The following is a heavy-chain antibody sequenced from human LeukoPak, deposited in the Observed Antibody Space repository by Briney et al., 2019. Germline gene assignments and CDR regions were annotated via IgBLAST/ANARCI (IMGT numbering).Heavy chain of an antibody. CDR1: GASISTYY. D-gene: IGHD2-21*01. CDR3: ARGGDPHYGMDV. V-gene: IGHV4-59*01. CDR2: IYYSGST. Sequence: SETLSLTCAVSGASISTYYWSWIRQPPGKGLEWIGNIYYSGSTNYNPSLRSRVTISVDTSKNQCSLKLSSVTAADTAVYYCARGGDPHYGMDVWGQGTTVTVSS. J-gene: IGHJ6*02.